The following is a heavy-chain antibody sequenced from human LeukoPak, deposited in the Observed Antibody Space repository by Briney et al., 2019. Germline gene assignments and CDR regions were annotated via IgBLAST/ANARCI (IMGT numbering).Heavy chain of an antibody. CDR3: ARGEPLKSVAGVHYGMDV. CDR2: IYYGGSTT. Sequence: SETLSLTCTVSGDSISSFYWSWIRQPPGKGLECIGYIYYGGSTTKYNPSLKSRVTISVDTSKNQFSLKLSSVTAADTAVYYCARGEPLKSVAGVHYGMDVWGQGTTVTVSS. J-gene: IGHJ6*02. D-gene: IGHD6-19*01. V-gene: IGHV4-59*08. CDR1: GDSISSFY.